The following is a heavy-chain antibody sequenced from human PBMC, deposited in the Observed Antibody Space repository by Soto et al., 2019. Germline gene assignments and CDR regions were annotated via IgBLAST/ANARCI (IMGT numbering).Heavy chain of an antibody. D-gene: IGHD3-3*01. Sequence: GGSLRLSCAASGFTFDDYTMHWVRQAPGKGLEWVSLISWDGGSTYYADSVKGRFTISRDNSKNSLYLQMNSLRTEDTALYYCAKDLQGFWSGRYGMDVWGQGTTVTVSS. CDR1: GFTFDDYT. J-gene: IGHJ6*02. CDR3: AKDLQGFWSGRYGMDV. V-gene: IGHV3-43*01. CDR2: ISWDGGST.